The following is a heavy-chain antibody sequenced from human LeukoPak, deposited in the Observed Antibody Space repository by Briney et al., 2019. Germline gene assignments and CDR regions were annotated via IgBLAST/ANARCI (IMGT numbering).Heavy chain of an antibody. J-gene: IGHJ4*02. CDR1: GGSINSYY. CDR3: ATLQSSGYDYSDY. D-gene: IGHD3-22*01. V-gene: IGHV4-59*08. CDR2: IYYIGST. Sequence: SETLSLTCTVSGGSINSYYWSWVRQPPGKGLEWIGYIYYIGSTNYNPSLKSRVTMSVDTSKNQFSLKLSSVTAADTAVYYCATLQSSGYDYSDYWGQGILVTVSS.